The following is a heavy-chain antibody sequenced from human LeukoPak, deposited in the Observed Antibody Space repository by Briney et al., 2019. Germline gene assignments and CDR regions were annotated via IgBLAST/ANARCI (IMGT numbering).Heavy chain of an antibody. Sequence: GESLKISCKGSGYSFTSYWIGWVRQMPGNGLEWMGIIYPGDSDTRYSPSFQGQVTMLVDKSIITAYLQWSSLKASDTAMYYCARDSGGTTSYFDYWGQGTLVTVSS. CDR3: ARDSGGTTSYFDY. D-gene: IGHD1-1*01. CDR2: IYPGDSDT. CDR1: GYSFTSYW. V-gene: IGHV5-51*01. J-gene: IGHJ4*02.